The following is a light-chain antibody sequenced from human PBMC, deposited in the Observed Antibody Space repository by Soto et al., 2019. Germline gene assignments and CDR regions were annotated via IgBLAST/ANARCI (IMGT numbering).Light chain of an antibody. J-gene: IGKJ5*01. V-gene: IGKV1-39*01. Sequence: DIQMTKSPSTLSGSVGDRVTITCRASQTISSWLAWYQQKPGKAPKLLIYAASSLQSGVPSRFSGSGSGTDFTLTISSLQPEDFATYYCQQSYSTPRITFGQRTRLEI. CDR3: QQSYSTPRIT. CDR2: AAS. CDR1: QTISSW.